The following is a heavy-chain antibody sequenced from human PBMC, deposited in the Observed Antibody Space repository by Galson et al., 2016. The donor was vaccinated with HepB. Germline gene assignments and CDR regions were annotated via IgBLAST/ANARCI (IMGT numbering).Heavy chain of an antibody. V-gene: IGHV2-5*01. J-gene: IGHJ3*02. CDR3: AYRPSGAFAI. CDR2: IYWHDDK. Sequence: PALVKPTQTLTLTCTFSGFSFSTAGGVGWVRQPPGKALEWLALIYWHDDKRYSPSLKSRLAITKDTSINQVVLTMTNMEPVDTATYYCAYRPSGAFAIWGQGTVVTVSS. CDR1: GFSFSTAGG.